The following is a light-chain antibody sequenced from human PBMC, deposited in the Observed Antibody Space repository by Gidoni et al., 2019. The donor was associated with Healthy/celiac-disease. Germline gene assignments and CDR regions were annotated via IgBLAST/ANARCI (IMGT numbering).Light chain of an antibody. J-gene: IGKJ2*01. CDR1: QSISSY. Sequence: DIQMTQSPSSLSASVGDRVTITCRARQSISSYLNWYQQKPGKAPELLIYGAFSLQSGVPARFSGSGSGTDFTLTISSLQPEDFATYYYQQSFGTPRYTFGQGTKLEIK. V-gene: IGKV1-39*01. CDR3: QQSFGTPRYT. CDR2: GAF.